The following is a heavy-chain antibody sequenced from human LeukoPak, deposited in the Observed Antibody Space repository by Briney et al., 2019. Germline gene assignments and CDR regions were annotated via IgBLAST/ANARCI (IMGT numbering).Heavy chain of an antibody. Sequence: GGSRRLSCAASGFTFSSYAMHWVRQAPGKGLEWVAVISYDGSNKYYADSVKGRFTISRDNSKNTLYLQMNSLRAEDTAVYYCARDRDYDFWSGYSDWGQGTLVTVSS. CDR2: ISYDGSNK. V-gene: IGHV3-30-3*01. CDR3: ARDRDYDFWSGYSD. CDR1: GFTFSSYA. J-gene: IGHJ4*02. D-gene: IGHD3-3*01.